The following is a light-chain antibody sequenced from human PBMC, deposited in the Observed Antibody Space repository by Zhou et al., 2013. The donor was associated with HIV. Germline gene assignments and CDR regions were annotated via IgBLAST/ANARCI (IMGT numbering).Light chain of an antibody. CDR3: MQALQTPYT. J-gene: IGKJ2*01. CDR1: QTLLHNNENTY. Sequence: DIVMTQSPLSLPVTPGQPASISCRSNQTLLHNNENTYLDWYLQKPGQSPQLLIYLASLRASGVPDRFSGSGSGTDFTLKISRVEAEDVGVYYCMQALQTPYTFGQGTKLEIK. V-gene: IGKV2-28*01. CDR2: LAS.